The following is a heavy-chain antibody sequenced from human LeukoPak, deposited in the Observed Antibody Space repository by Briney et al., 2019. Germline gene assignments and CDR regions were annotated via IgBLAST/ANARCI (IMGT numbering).Heavy chain of an antibody. CDR2: IGGSGGIT. J-gene: IGHJ1*01. D-gene: IGHD3-10*01. CDR1: GFSFNSYA. CDR3: AKGAWLDY. V-gene: IGHV3-23*01. Sequence: GGSLRLSCAASGFSFNSYAITWGRQAPGKGLEWVSAIGGSGGITDYADSVKGRFTISRDNSKNTLYLQMNSLRAEDTAVYYCAKGAWLDYWGQGTLVTVSS.